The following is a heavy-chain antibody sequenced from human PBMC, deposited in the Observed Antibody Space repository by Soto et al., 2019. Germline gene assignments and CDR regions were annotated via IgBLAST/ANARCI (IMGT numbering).Heavy chain of an antibody. CDR1: GGSISSGGYY. Sequence: QVQLQESGPGLVKPSQTLSLTCTVSGGSISSGGYYWSWIRQHPGKGLEWIGYIYYSGSTYYNPSLKSRVTTSVDTSKNQFSLKLSSVTAADTAVYYCGRGPGVRYSYGEEDFDYWGQGTLVTVSS. D-gene: IGHD5-18*01. CDR2: IYYSGST. V-gene: IGHV4-31*03. CDR3: GRGPGVRYSYGEEDFDY. J-gene: IGHJ4*02.